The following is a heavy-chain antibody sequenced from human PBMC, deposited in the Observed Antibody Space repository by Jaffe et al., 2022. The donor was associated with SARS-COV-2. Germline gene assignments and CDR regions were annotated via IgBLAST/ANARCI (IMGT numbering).Heavy chain of an antibody. V-gene: IGHV3-48*02. Sequence: EVQLVESGGGLVQPGGSLRLSCAASGFTFSGHSMNWVRQAPGKGLEWVSYIRSSSTTIYYADSVKGRFTISRDNAKSSLYLQMNSLRDEDTAVYYCAGGPCSGGSCYAGGGDYWGQGTLVTVSS. J-gene: IGHJ4*02. D-gene: IGHD2-15*01. CDR1: GFTFSGHS. CDR2: IRSSSTTI. CDR3: AGGPCSGGSCYAGGGDY.